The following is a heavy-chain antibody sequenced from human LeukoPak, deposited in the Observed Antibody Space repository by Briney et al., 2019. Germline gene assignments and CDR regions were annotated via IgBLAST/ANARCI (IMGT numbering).Heavy chain of an antibody. Sequence: GGSLRLSCAASGFTFSNYAMHWVRQAPGKGLEWVAVTSFDGSNEYYADSVKGRFTISRDNSKNTQYLQLNSLRAEDTAVYYCVREDNGGLDYWGRGTLVTVSS. D-gene: IGHD4-23*01. CDR1: GFTFSNYA. CDR3: VREDNGGLDY. CDR2: TSFDGSNE. V-gene: IGHV3-30*04. J-gene: IGHJ4*02.